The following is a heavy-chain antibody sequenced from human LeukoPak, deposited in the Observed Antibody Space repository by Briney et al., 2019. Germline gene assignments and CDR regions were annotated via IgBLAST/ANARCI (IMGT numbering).Heavy chain of an antibody. CDR2: IIPIFGTA. D-gene: IGHD2-21*02. CDR3: ARVRHIVVVTATTHAFDI. Sequence: SVKVSCKASGGTFSSYAISWVRQAPGQGLEWMRGIIPIFGTANYAQKFQGRVTITADESTSTAYMELSSLRSEDTAVYYCARVRHIVVVTATTHAFDIWGQGTMVTVSS. J-gene: IGHJ3*02. CDR1: GGTFSSYA. V-gene: IGHV1-69*01.